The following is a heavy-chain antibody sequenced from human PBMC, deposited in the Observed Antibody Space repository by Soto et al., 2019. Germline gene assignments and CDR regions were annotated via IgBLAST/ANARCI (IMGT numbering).Heavy chain of an antibody. D-gene: IGHD6-19*01. CDR3: AKRAVAGNNWFDP. V-gene: IGHV3-23*01. CDR1: GFTFSSYA. CDR2: ISGSGGST. Sequence: PGGSLRLSCAASGFTFSSYAMSWVRQAPGKGMEWVSAISGSGGSTYYADSVKGRFTISRDNSQNTLYLQMNSLRVEDTAVYYCAKRAVAGNNWFDPWGQGTLVTVSS. J-gene: IGHJ5*02.